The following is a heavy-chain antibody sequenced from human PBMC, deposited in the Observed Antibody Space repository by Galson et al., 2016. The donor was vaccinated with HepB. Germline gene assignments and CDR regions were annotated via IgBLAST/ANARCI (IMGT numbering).Heavy chain of an antibody. CDR1: GFTLSRHS. V-gene: IGHV3-48*02. CDR3: ARPYTYYFGSGSYFDVLHYGMDV. Sequence: SLRLSSAGSGFTLSRHSMNWVRQAPGKGLEWISYISITSTTKYYADSVKGRFTISRDNAKISLYLQMNSLRDEDTAVYYCARPYTYYFGSGSYFDVLHYGMDVWGQGTTVTVSS. D-gene: IGHD3-10*01. J-gene: IGHJ6*02. CDR2: ISITSTTK.